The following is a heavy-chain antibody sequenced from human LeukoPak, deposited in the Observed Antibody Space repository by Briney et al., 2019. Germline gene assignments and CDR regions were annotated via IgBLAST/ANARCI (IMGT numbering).Heavy chain of an antibody. CDR3: ARVWEYIWSSGSFDI. CDR1: AYSFTFYY. CDR2: INPNSGGT. J-gene: IGHJ3*02. Sequence: ASVTVSFSSSAYSFTFYYIPWGRPAPGQGLEWMGWINPNSGGTNYAQNFQGRVTMTRDTAISTGYMELSRLRSDDTALYYFARVWEYIWSSGSFDIWGQGTMVTVSS. V-gene: IGHV1-2*02. D-gene: IGHD6-6*01.